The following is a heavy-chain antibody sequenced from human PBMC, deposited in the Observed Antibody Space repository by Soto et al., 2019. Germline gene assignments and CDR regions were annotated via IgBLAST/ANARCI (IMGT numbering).Heavy chain of an antibody. CDR1: GFTFSSYE. Sequence: SCAASGFTFSSYEMNWVRQAPGKGLEWVSYISSSGSTIYYADSVKGRFTISRDNAKNSLYLQMNSLRAEDTAVYYCARDGIAAAGYYYYGMDVWGQGTTVTVSS. J-gene: IGHJ6*02. CDR3: ARDGIAAAGYYYYGMDV. V-gene: IGHV3-48*03. CDR2: ISSSGSTI. D-gene: IGHD6-13*01.